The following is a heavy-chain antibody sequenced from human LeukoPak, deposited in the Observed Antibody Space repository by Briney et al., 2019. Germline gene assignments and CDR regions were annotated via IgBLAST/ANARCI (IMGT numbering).Heavy chain of an antibody. CDR2: IYTSGSI. V-gene: IGHV4-4*07. J-gene: IGHJ5*02. D-gene: IGHD3-10*01. Sequence: LETLSLTCTVSGGSISSYYWSWIRQPAGKGLEGIGRIYTSGSITYNPSLKSRVSMSVDTSKNQFSLKLSSVTAADTAVYYCARDSGTTGEVKFDPWGQGTLVTVSS. CDR3: ARDSGTTGEVKFDP. CDR1: GGSISSYY.